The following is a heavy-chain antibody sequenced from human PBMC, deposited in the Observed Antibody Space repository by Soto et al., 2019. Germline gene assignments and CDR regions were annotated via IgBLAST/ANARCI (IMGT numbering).Heavy chain of an antibody. CDR2: IYYSGST. CDR3: ARGLIAARPGNWFDP. D-gene: IGHD6-6*01. Sequence: QVQLQESGPGLVKPSQTLSLTCTVSGGSISSGDYYWSWIRQPPGKGLEWIGYIYYSGSTYYNPSLQIRVTISVDTSTNQFPLRLSAVTAADTAVYYGARGLIAARPGNWFDPCGQGTLVTVSS. CDR1: GGSISSGDYY. J-gene: IGHJ5*02. V-gene: IGHV4-30-4*01.